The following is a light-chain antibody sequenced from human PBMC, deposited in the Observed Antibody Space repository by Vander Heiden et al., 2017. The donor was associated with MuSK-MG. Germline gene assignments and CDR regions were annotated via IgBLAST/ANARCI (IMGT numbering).Light chain of an antibody. V-gene: IGLV7-43*01. Sequence: QTVVTQEPSLTVSPGGTVTLTCASSTGAVTSGYYPNWFQQKPGHAPRALIYSTRNNHSWTPARFSGSLLGGKAALTLSGVQPEDEAEYYCLLYYGGALVFGTGTKVTVL. CDR3: LLYYGGALV. J-gene: IGLJ1*01. CDR2: STR. CDR1: TGAVTSGYY.